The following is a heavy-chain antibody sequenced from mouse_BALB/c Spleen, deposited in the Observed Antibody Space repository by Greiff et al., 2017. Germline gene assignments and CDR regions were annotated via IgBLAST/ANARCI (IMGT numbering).Heavy chain of an antibody. D-gene: IGHD2-4*01. CDR3: AREGYEYDGRPFAY. J-gene: IGHJ3*01. CDR2: IDPANGNT. V-gene: IGHV14-3*02. Sequence: VQLKESGAELVKPGASVKLSCTASGFNIKDTYMHWVKQRPEQGLEWIGRIDPANGNTKYDPKFQGKATITADTSSNTAYLQLSSLTSEDTAVYYCAREGYEYDGRPFAYWGQGTLVTVSA. CDR1: GFNIKDTY.